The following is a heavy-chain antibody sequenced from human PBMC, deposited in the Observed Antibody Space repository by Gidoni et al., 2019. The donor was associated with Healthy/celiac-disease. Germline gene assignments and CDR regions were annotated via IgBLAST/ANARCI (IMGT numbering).Heavy chain of an antibody. V-gene: IGHV4-34*01. CDR1: GGSFSGYY. CDR2: INHSGST. D-gene: IGHD3-16*02. Sequence: QVQLQQWGAGLLKPSETLSLTCAVYGGSFSGYYWSWIRQPPGKGLEWIGEINHSGSTNYNPSLKSRVTISVDTSKNQFSLKLSSVTAADTAVYYCARGPPYYVWGSYRRYFDYWGQGTLVTVSS. J-gene: IGHJ4*02. CDR3: ARGPPYYVWGSYRRYFDY.